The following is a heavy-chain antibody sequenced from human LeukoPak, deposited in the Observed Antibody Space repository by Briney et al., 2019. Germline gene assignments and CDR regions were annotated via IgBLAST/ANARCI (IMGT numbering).Heavy chain of an antibody. J-gene: IGHJ4*02. D-gene: IGHD6-13*01. Sequence: ASVKVSCKASGYTFTGYYMHWVRQAPGQGLEWMGWINPNSGGTNYAQKFQGRVTMTRDTSISTAYMELSRLRSDDTAVYYCARDSSSGSCFDYWGQGTLVTVSS. V-gene: IGHV1-2*02. CDR2: INPNSGGT. CDR3: ARDSSSGSCFDY. CDR1: GYTFTGYY.